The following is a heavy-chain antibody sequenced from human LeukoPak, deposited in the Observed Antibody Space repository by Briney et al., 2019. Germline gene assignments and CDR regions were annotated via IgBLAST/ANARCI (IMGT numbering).Heavy chain of an antibody. D-gene: IGHD6-25*01. CDR2: IWYDGSNK. CDR1: GFTFSSYG. Sequence: GRSLRLSCAASGFTFSSYGMHWVRQAPGKGLEWVALIWYDGSNKYYADSVKGRFTISRDSSKNTLYLQMNSLRAEDTAVYYCARLAARSYFDYWGQGTLVTVSS. J-gene: IGHJ4*02. V-gene: IGHV3-33*01. CDR3: ARLAARSYFDY.